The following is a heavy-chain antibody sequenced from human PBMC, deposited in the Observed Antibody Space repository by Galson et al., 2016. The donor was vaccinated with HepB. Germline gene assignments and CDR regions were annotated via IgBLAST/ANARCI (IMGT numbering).Heavy chain of an antibody. Sequence: SLRLSCAASGFTFSNAWMNWVRQAPGKGLEWVGRIRSKTDGGTTDYAAPVKDRFTISRDDSKNTLYLQMNSLKTEDTAVYYCWVPLEYCSNGVCRLFDYWAREPWSPSPQ. CDR1: GFTFSNAW. D-gene: IGHD2-8*01. CDR2: IRSKTDGGTT. CDR3: WVPLEYCSNGVCRLFDY. J-gene: IGHJ4*02. V-gene: IGHV3-15*07.